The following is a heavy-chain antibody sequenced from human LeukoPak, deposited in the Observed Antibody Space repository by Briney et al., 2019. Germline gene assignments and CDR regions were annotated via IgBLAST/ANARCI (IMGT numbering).Heavy chain of an antibody. D-gene: IGHD3-22*01. Sequence: SETLSLTCTVSGGSISSSSYYWGWIRQPPGKGLEWIGSIYYSGSTYYNPSLKSRVTISVDTSKNQFSLKPSSVTAADTAVYYCARSSSGYYFPIDYWGQGTLVTVSS. V-gene: IGHV4-39*07. CDR1: GGSISSSSYY. CDR2: IYYSGST. J-gene: IGHJ4*02. CDR3: ARSSSGYYFPIDY.